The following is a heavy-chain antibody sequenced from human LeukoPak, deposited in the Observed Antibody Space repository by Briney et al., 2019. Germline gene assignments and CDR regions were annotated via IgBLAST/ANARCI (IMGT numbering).Heavy chain of an antibody. J-gene: IGHJ5*02. D-gene: IGHD2-21*01. CDR2: IYYSGST. V-gene: IGHV4-39*01. CDR1: GGSISSSSYY. CDR3: ASVHIVLVDWFDP. Sequence: SETLSLTCTVSGGSISSSSYYWGWIRQPPGKGLEWIGSIYYSGSTYYNPSLKSRVTISVDTSKNQFSLKLSSVTAADTAVYYCASVHIVLVDWFDPWGQGTLVTVSS.